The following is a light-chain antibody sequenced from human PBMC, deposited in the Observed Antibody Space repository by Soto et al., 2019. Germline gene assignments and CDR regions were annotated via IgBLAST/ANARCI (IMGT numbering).Light chain of an antibody. J-gene: IGKJ5*01. CDR3: MQGLQLPIT. CDR1: HMLLHSNGYNY. Sequence: EIVLTQSPLSLPVTPVEPCSISCISSHMLLHSNGYNYLDWYLQKPGQSPQLLVYLGSNRASGVPDRFSGSGSGTDFTLRISRVEAEDVGVYYCMQGLQLPITFGQGTRLEIK. CDR2: LGS. V-gene: IGKV2-28*01.